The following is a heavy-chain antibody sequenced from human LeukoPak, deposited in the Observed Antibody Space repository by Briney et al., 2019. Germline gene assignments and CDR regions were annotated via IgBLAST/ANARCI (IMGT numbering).Heavy chain of an antibody. J-gene: IGHJ4*02. CDR1: GFTFSSYW. V-gene: IGHV3-74*01. CDR3: ARAGVYSGSYYTY. Sequence: GSPRLSCAASGFTFSSYWMHWVRQAPGKGLVWVSRINSDGSITSYADSVKGRFTISRDNAKNTLYLQMNSLRAEDTAVYYCARAGVYSGSYYTYWGQGTLVTVSS. D-gene: IGHD1-26*01. CDR2: INSDGSIT.